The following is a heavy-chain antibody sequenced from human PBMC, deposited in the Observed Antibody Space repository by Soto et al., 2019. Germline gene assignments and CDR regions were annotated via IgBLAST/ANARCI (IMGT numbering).Heavy chain of an antibody. Sequence: ASVKVSCKASGYTFTGYYMHWVRQAPGQGLEWMGWINPNSGGTNYAQKFQGRVTMTRDTSISTAYMELSRLRSDDTAVYYCARVNYDFWSGYKVFVQVHWFDPRGQGTLVTVSS. CDR2: INPNSGGT. CDR3: ARVNYDFWSGYKVFVQVHWFDP. CDR1: GYTFTGYY. J-gene: IGHJ5*02. V-gene: IGHV1-2*02. D-gene: IGHD3-3*01.